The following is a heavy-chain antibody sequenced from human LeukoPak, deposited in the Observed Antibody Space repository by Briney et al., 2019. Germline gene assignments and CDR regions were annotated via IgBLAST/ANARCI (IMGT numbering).Heavy chain of an antibody. Sequence: GESLKISCKGSGYSFTSYWIGWVRQMPGKGLEWLGWISAYNGNTNYAQKFQGRVAMTADTSTSTAYMELRSLRSDDTAVFYCARGTAAATILGRDYFDYWGQGTLVTVSS. CDR1: GYSFTSYW. CDR2: ISAYNGNT. CDR3: ARGTAAATILGRDYFDY. J-gene: IGHJ4*02. V-gene: IGHV1-18*04. D-gene: IGHD6-13*01.